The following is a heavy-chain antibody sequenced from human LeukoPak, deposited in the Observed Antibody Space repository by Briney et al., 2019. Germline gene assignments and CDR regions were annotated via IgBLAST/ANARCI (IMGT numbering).Heavy chain of an antibody. Sequence: ASVKVSCKASGYTFTGYYIHWVRQAPGQGLEWMGRINANSGGTNYAQNFQGRVTMTRDTSISTAYMELSRLRSDDTAVYYCARDLTPAYYYDSSGTTFDYWGQGTLVTVSS. V-gene: IGHV1-2*02. J-gene: IGHJ4*02. CDR1: GYTFTGYY. D-gene: IGHD3-22*01. CDR3: ARDLTPAYYYDSSGTTFDY. CDR2: INANSGGT.